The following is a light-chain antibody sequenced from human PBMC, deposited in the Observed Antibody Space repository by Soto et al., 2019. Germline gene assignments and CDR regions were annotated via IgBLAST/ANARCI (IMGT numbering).Light chain of an antibody. Sequence: ETVMTQSPATLSASPGERATLSCRASQNLNGNLAWYQQKPGQAPRLLIYGASSRAAGVPARFSGSGSGTEFTLPISSLQSDDFAVYYCQQYSNWPPLTFGQGTRLEI. V-gene: IGKV3-15*01. CDR1: QNLNGN. CDR3: QQYSNWPPLT. J-gene: IGKJ5*01. CDR2: GAS.